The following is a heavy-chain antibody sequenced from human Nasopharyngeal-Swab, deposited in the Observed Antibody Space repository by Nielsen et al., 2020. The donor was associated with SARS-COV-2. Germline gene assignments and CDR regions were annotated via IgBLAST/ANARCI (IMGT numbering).Heavy chain of an antibody. J-gene: IGHJ5*02. CDR3: AREPPHYYDSSGLASNWFDP. CDR1: EGTFSSYA. D-gene: IGHD3-22*01. Sequence: SVQVSCKASEGTFSSYAISWVRQSPGQGLEWMGRIIPILGIANYAQKFQGRVTITADKSTSTAYMELSSLRSEDTAVYYCAREPPHYYDSSGLASNWFDPWGQGTLVTVSS. CDR2: IIPILGIA. V-gene: IGHV1-69*04.